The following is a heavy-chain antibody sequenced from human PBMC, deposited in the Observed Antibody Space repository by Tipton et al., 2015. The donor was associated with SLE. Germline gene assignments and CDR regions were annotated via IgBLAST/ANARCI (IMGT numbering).Heavy chain of an antibody. CDR1: GGSISSDKFY. V-gene: IGHV4-61*02. Sequence: TLSLTCTVSGGSISSDKFYWTWIRQPAGRGLEWIGRIHSSRRANYNPSLQGRVTISIDTSKSQFSLNLSSVTAADTAVYYCAIDDVVIIPPVLIYFYMDVWGEGTTVTVSS. CDR2: IHSSRRA. J-gene: IGHJ6*04. D-gene: IGHD2-2*01. CDR3: AIDDVVIIPPVLIYFYMDV.